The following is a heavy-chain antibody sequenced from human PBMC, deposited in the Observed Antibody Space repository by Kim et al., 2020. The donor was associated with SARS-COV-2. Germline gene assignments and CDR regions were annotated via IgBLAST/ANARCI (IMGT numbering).Heavy chain of an antibody. Sequence: GGSLRLSCAASGFTFSSYGMHWVRQAPGKGLEWVAVISYDGSNKYYADSVKGRFTISRDNSKNTLYLQMNSLRAEDTAVYYCAKDTGGSYPFDYWGQGTLVTVSS. CDR1: GFTFSSYG. CDR3: AKDTGGSYPFDY. V-gene: IGHV3-30*18. D-gene: IGHD1-26*01. CDR2: ISYDGSNK. J-gene: IGHJ4*02.